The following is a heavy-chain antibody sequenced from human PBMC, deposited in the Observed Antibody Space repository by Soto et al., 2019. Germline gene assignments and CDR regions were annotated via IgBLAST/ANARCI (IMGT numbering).Heavy chain of an antibody. D-gene: IGHD1-26*01. CDR3: AKDGSQIISGSYVSS. Sequence: QVQLVESGGGVVRIGRFLRLSCSASGFIFSDYALHWVRQVLGKGMALVAVILFDGNKKYYADSVKGQCTNSRDNSKNTLYLQMNSLRAEDTAVYYCAKDGSQIISGSYVSSWGHGSLVTVSS. J-gene: IGHJ5*01. V-gene: IGHV3-30*18. CDR1: GFIFSDYA. CDR2: ILFDGNKK.